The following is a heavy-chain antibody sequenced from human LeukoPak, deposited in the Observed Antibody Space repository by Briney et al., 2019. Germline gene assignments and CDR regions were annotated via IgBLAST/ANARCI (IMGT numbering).Heavy chain of an antibody. Sequence: GGSLRLSCAASGFTFDDYAMHWVRQAPGKGLEWVSGISWNSGSIGYADSVKGRFTISRDNSKNTLYLQMNSLRAEDTAVYYCARVVYYDFWSGYYFDYWGQGTLVTVSS. J-gene: IGHJ4*02. CDR2: ISWNSGSI. V-gene: IGHV3-9*01. D-gene: IGHD3-3*01. CDR1: GFTFDDYA. CDR3: ARVVYYDFWSGYYFDY.